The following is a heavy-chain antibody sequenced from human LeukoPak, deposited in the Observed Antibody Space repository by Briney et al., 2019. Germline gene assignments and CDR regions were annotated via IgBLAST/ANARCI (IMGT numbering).Heavy chain of an antibody. V-gene: IGHV3-30*03. CDR1: GFTFSTYS. CDR3: ARDRSGSYYVTQSFDY. Sequence: PGGSLRLSCAASGFTFSTYSMNWVRQAPGKGLEWVAVISYDGSNKYYADSVKGRFTISRDNSKNTLYLQMNSLRAEVTAVYYCARDRSGSYYVTQSFDYWGQGTLVTVSS. CDR2: ISYDGSNK. J-gene: IGHJ4*02. D-gene: IGHD1-26*01.